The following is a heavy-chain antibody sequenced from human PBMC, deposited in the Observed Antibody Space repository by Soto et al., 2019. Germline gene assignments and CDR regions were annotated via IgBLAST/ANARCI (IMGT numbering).Heavy chain of an antibody. D-gene: IGHD6-13*01. Sequence: GASVKVSCKASGGTFSSYTISWVRQAPGQGLEWMGRIIPILGIANYAQKFQGRVTITADKSTSTAYMELSSLRSEDTAVYYCANFYSSSRPGQFFDYWGQGTLVTVSS. J-gene: IGHJ4*02. CDR2: IIPILGIA. CDR3: ANFYSSSRPGQFFDY. V-gene: IGHV1-69*02. CDR1: GGTFSSYT.